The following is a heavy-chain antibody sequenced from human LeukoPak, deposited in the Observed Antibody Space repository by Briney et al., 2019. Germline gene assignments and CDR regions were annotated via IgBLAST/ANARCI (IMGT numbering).Heavy chain of an antibody. CDR3: ASSTFGYSSSRYEDY. D-gene: IGHD6-13*01. J-gene: IGHJ4*02. CDR2: IYHSGST. Sequence: PSETLSLTCTVSGGSISSGGYYWSWIRQPPGKGLEWIGYIYHSGSTYYNPSLKSRVTISVDRSKNQFSLKLSSVTAADTAVYYCASSTFGYSSSRYEDYWGQGTLVTVSS. V-gene: IGHV4-30-2*01. CDR1: GGSISSGGYY.